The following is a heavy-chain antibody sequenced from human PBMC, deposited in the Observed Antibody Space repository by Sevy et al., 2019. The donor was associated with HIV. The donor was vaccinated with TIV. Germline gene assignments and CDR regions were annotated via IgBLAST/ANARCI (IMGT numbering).Heavy chain of an antibody. J-gene: IGHJ4*02. CDR2: TRNKADSYTT. D-gene: IGHD6-13*01. Sequence: GGSLRLSCAASVFTFSDHYMEWVRQAPGKGLEWVGRTRNKADSYTTEYAASVKGRFTISRDDSKNSLYLQMNSLKTEDTAVYYCATHAGTAAAGRVFDYWGQGSLVTVSS. CDR1: VFTFSDHY. V-gene: IGHV3-72*01. CDR3: ATHAGTAAAGRVFDY.